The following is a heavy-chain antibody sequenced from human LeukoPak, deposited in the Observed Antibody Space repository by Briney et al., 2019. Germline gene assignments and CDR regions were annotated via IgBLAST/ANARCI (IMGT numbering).Heavy chain of an antibody. CDR3: APVILPAVTS. CDR1: GGSIRSSSYY. Sequence: PSETLSLTCTVSGGSIRSSSYYWSWVRQAPGKGLEWVSAIRRSGESTYYADSVQGRFTISRDNSKNALYLQMNSLRAEDTAVYYCAPVILPAVTSWGQGTLVTVSS. J-gene: IGHJ4*02. D-gene: IGHD2-2*01. V-gene: IGHV3-23*01. CDR2: IRRSGEST.